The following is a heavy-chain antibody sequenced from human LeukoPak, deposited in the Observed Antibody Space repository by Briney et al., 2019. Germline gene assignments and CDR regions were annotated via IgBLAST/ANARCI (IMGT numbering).Heavy chain of an antibody. J-gene: IGHJ4*02. D-gene: IGHD6-6*01. CDR2: IYSGGST. Sequence: GGSLRLSCAASGFTVSTNYMSWVRQAPGKGLKWVSFIYSGGSTSYADSVKGRFTVSRDNSKNTLYLQMNSLRAEDTAVYYCARVRKSSSSGLFDYWGQGTLVIVPP. CDR3: ARVRKSSSSGLFDY. V-gene: IGHV3-66*01. CDR1: GFTVSTNY.